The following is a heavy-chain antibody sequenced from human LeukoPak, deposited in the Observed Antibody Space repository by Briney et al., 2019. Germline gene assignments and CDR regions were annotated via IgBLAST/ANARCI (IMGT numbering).Heavy chain of an antibody. CDR2: INPNSGGT. Sequence: SVKVSCKACGWTFTAYYMHGVGQAAGQGVAWVGWINPNSGGTNYAQKFQGRVTMARDTYISTAYMERSRLRSDDTAVYYCARDTRSSSCYDYWGQGTLVTVSS. J-gene: IGHJ4*02. V-gene: IGHV1-2*02. D-gene: IGHD6-13*01. CDR3: ARDTRSSSCYDY. CDR1: GWTFTAYY.